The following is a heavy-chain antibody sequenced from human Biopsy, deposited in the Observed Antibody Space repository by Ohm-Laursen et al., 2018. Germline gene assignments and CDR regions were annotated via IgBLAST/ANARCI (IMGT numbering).Heavy chain of an antibody. Sequence: RSLRLSCAASGFTFTNHWMSWVRQAPGKGLEWVAVLWDDGTNKYYADSVKGRFTISRDNSKNTLYLQMNSLRAEDTAMYYCARPTNARAGGAPFDIWGQGTMVTVSS. J-gene: IGHJ3*02. V-gene: IGHV3-33*08. CDR1: GFTFTNHW. CDR2: LWDDGTNK. D-gene: IGHD1-1*01. CDR3: ARPTNARAGGAPFDI.